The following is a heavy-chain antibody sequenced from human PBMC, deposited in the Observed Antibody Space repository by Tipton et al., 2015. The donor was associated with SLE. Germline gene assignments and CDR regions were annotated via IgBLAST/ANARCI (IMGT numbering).Heavy chain of an antibody. CDR3: VRDGAYYFDY. CDR2: ISHAGGT. V-gene: IGHV4-39*07. D-gene: IGHD3-16*01. CDR1: GGSISSSSYY. Sequence: TLSLTCTVSGGSISSSSYYWGWIRQPPGKGLEWIGEISHAGGTYYNPSLNSRVTISADTSKNQFSLKVTSVTAADTAVYYCVRDGAYYFDYWGQGALVTVSS. J-gene: IGHJ4*02.